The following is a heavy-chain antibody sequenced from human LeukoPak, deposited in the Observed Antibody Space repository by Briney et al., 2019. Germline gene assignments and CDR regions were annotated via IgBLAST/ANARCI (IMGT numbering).Heavy chain of an antibody. J-gene: IGHJ4*02. Sequence: KSSETLSLTCAVYGGSFSGYFWSWIRQPPGKGLGWIGYIYYSGSTNYNPSLKSRVTISVDTSKNQFSLKLSSVTAADTAVYYSARASYDILTGYYFFDYWGQGTLVTVSS. CDR1: GGSFSGYF. V-gene: IGHV4-59*01. CDR2: IYYSGST. CDR3: ARASYDILTGYYFFDY. D-gene: IGHD3-9*01.